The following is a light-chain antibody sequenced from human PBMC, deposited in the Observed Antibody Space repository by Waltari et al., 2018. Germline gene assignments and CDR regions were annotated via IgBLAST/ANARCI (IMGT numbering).Light chain of an antibody. CDR2: DAY. Sequence: EIVLTQSPATLSLSPGERATLSCRASQSVSSYLAWYQQKPGQAPMLLIFDAYNRATGIPAGFSGSVSGTDFTLTISSLEPEDFAVYYCQQRSNWPPWTFGQGTKVEIK. CDR1: QSVSSY. V-gene: IGKV3-11*01. CDR3: QQRSNWPPWT. J-gene: IGKJ1*01.